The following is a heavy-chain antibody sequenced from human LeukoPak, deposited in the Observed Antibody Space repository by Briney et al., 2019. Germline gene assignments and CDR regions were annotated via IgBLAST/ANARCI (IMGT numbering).Heavy chain of an antibody. CDR1: GLSFSTYT. CDR2: ISSSGSTI. J-gene: IGHJ6*02. CDR3: AREQLAYYYYYGMDV. D-gene: IGHD6-6*01. V-gene: IGHV3-48*04. Sequence: GGSLRLSCAASGLSFSTYTMNWVRQAPGKGLGWVSYISSSGSTIYYADSVKGRFTISRDNAKNSLYLQMNSLRAEDTAVYYCAREQLAYYYYYGMDVWGQGTTVTVSS.